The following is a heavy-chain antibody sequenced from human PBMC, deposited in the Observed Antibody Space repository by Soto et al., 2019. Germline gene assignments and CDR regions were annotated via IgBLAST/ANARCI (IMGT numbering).Heavy chain of an antibody. CDR3: ARGSITMVRGPPDY. Sequence: GGSLRLSCAASGFTFSSYAMRWVRQAPGKGLEWVAVISYDGSNKYYADSAKGRFTISRDNSKNTLYLQMNSLRAEDTAVYYCARGSITMVRGPPDYWGQGTLVTVSS. CDR2: ISYDGSNK. V-gene: IGHV3-30-3*01. D-gene: IGHD3-10*01. J-gene: IGHJ4*02. CDR1: GFTFSSYA.